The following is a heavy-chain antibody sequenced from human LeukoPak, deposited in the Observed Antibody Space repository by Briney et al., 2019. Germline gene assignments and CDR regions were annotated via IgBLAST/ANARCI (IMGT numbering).Heavy chain of an antibody. CDR1: GGSISSYY. J-gene: IGHJ6*03. CDR2: IYTSGST. Sequence: KSSETLSLTCTVSGGSISSYYWSWIRQPAGKGLEWIGRIYTSGSTNYNPSLKSRVTISVDTSKNQFSLNLSSVTAADTAVYYCARVNYGGHPGYYYYYMDVWGKGATVTVSS. V-gene: IGHV4-4*07. D-gene: IGHD4/OR15-4a*01. CDR3: ARVNYGGHPGYYYYYMDV.